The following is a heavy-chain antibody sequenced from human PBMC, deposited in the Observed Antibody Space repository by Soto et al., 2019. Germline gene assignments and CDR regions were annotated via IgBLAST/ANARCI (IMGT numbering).Heavy chain of an antibody. CDR2: ISSSSSYI. Sequence: EVQLVESGGGLVKPGGSLRLSCAASGFTFSSYSMNWVRQAPGKGLEWVSSISSSSSYIYYADSVKGRFTISRDNAKNSLYLQMNSLRAEDTAVYYCARDGSSPGDYYYGMDVWGQGTTVTVSS. D-gene: IGHD6-13*01. CDR3: ARDGSSPGDYYYGMDV. CDR1: GFTFSSYS. V-gene: IGHV3-21*01. J-gene: IGHJ6*02.